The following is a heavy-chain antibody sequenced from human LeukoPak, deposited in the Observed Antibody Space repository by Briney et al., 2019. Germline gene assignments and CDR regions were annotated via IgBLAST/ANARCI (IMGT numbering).Heavy chain of an antibody. D-gene: IGHD3-10*01. CDR3: SRGDYRVRGIIITDFDY. Sequence: PGGSLRLSCAASGFTFSSYGMHWVRQAPGKGLEWVTLIKNDGSTKYYEDSGKGRFTISRDNSENTVYLQMDSLRAEDTAVYYCSRGDYRVRGIIITDFDYWGQGTLVTVSP. J-gene: IGHJ4*02. V-gene: IGHV3-30*02. CDR2: IKNDGSTK. CDR1: GFTFSSYG.